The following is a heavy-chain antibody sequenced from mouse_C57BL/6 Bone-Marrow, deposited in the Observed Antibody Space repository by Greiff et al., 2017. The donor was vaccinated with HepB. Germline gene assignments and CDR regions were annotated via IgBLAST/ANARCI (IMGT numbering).Heavy chain of an antibody. D-gene: IGHD1-1*01. V-gene: IGHV1-62-2*01. CDR2: FYPGSGSI. J-gene: IGHJ4*01. CDR3: ARHGSPNYYGSCYGCAMDY. Sequence: QVQLQQSGAELVKPGASVKLSCKASGYTFTEYTIHWVKQRSGQGLEWIGWFYPGSGSIKYNEKFKDKATLTADKSSSTAYMEVSRLTSEDSAVYFCARHGSPNYYGSCYGCAMDYWGQGTTVTVSS. CDR1: GYTFTEYT.